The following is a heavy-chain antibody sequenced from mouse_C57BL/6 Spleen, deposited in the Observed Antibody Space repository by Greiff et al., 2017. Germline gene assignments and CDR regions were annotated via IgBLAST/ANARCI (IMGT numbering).Heavy chain of an antibody. J-gene: IGHJ2*01. CDR1: GFTFSDYY. CDR3: AREAITTVVATNYFDY. Sequence: EVKLMESEGGLVQPGSSMKLSCTASGFTFSDYYMAWVRQVPEKGLEWVANINYDGSSTYYLDSLKSRFIISRDNAKNILYLQMSSLKSEDTATYYCAREAITTVVATNYFDYWGQGTTLTVSS. D-gene: IGHD1-1*01. CDR2: INYDGSST. V-gene: IGHV5-16*01.